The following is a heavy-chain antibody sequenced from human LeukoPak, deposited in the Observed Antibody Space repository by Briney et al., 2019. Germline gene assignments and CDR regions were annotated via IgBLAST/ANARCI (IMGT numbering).Heavy chain of an antibody. CDR1: GFTFSSYW. CDR3: ARGISGSFYAPDY. Sequence: PGGSLRLSCAASGFTFSSYWMHWVRHAPGKGLVWVSRIISDGRSTSYAASVKGRFTISRDNAKNTLYLQMNSLRAEDTAVYYCARGISGSFYAPDYWAQGTLVSVS. J-gene: IGHJ4*02. CDR2: IISDGRST. V-gene: IGHV3-74*01. D-gene: IGHD1-26*01.